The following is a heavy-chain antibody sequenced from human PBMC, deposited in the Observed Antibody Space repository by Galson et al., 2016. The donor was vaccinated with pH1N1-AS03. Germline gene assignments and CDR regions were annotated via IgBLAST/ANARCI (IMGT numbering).Heavy chain of an antibody. D-gene: IGHD2-15*01. V-gene: IGHV5-51*01. CDR2: IYPSDSDI. J-gene: IGHJ4*02. CDR1: GYSFISYW. CDR3: ARLPVSATDPLDYFDL. Sequence: QSGAEVKKPGESLKISCKGSGYSFISYWIGWVRQMPGKGLELLGIIYPSDSDIRYSPSFQGQITISVDKTITTAFLQWTSLKPSDTGMYYCARLPVSATDPLDYFDLWGQGTLVTVSS.